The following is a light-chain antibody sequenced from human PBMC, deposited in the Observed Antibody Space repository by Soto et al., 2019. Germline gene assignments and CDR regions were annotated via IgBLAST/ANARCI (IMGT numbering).Light chain of an antibody. CDR2: GAS. V-gene: IGKV3-15*01. CDR1: PSVSSN. J-gene: IGKJ1*01. Sequence: VMTQFPATLSVSPGERATLSCRTSPSVSSNLAWYQQKPGQAPRLLIYGASTRATCVPARFSGSGSGTEFTLTISSLQSEDFAVYYCQQYSNWPPWTFGQGTKVEIK. CDR3: QQYSNWPPWT.